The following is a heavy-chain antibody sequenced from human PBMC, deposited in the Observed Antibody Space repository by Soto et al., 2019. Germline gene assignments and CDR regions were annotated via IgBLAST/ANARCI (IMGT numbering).Heavy chain of an antibody. CDR3: ARFVNYYYYGMDV. V-gene: IGHV4-31*03. CDR1: GVSVSGAGYY. D-gene: IGHD2-21*01. CDR2: ISYSGST. Sequence: PSGTLSLTCTVTGVSVSGAGYYWTWIRQHPGKGLEWIGYISYSGSTYYNPSLKSRVTISVDTSKSQFSLKLNSVTAADTAVYYCARFVNYYYYGMDVWGQGTTVTVSS. J-gene: IGHJ6*02.